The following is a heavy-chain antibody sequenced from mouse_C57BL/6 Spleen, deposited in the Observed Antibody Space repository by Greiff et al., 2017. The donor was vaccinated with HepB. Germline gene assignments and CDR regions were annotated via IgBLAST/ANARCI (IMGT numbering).Heavy chain of an antibody. CDR3: ARSDGLRYFDV. D-gene: IGHD3-1*01. Sequence: QVQLKESGAELVKPGASVKLSCKASGYTFTSYWMHWVKQRPGQGLEWIGMIHPNSGSTNYNEKFKSKATLTVDKSSSTAYMQLSSLTSEDSAVYYCARSDGLRYFDVWGTGTTVTVSS. CDR2: IHPNSGST. CDR1: GYTFTSYW. V-gene: IGHV1-64*01. J-gene: IGHJ1*03.